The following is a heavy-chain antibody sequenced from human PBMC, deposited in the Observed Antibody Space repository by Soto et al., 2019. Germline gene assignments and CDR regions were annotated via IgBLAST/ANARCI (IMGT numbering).Heavy chain of an antibody. CDR3: ATVGGYAFDY. V-gene: IGHV3-11*05. CDR2: ISSSSSYT. D-gene: IGHD5-12*01. CDR1: GFIFSDYY. J-gene: IGHJ4*02. Sequence: QVQLEESGGSLVKPGVSLRLSCAASGFIFSDYYMSWIRQAPGKGLEWVSHISSSSSYTNYVDSVKGRFTISRDNAKNSLYLQMNSLRTEDTAVYYCATVGGYAFDYWGQGTLVTVSS.